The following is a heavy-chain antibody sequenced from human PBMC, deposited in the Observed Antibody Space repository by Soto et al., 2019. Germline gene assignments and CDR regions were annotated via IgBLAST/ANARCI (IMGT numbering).Heavy chain of an antibody. CDR3: AKGRDIVVVPAASDY. CDR2: ISYDGSNK. D-gene: IGHD2-2*01. J-gene: IGHJ4*02. V-gene: IGHV3-30*18. Sequence: GGSLSLSCAASGFTFSSYGMHWVRQAPGKGLEWVAVISYDGSNKYYADSVKGRFTISRDNSKNTLYLQMNSLRAEDTAVYYCAKGRDIVVVPAASDYWGQGTLVTVSS. CDR1: GFTFSSYG.